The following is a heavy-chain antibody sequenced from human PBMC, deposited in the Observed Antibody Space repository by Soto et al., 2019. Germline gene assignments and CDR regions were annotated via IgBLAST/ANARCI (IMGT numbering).Heavy chain of an antibody. V-gene: IGHV1-3*01. D-gene: IGHD1-26*01. Sequence: ASVKVSCKASGYTFTSYAMHWVRQAPGQRLEWMGWINAGNGNTKYSQKFQGRVTITRDTSASTAYMELSSLRSEDTAVYYCARGIEGGGVDYYYNGMDVWGKGTAVTFSS. CDR3: ARGIEGGGVDYYYNGMDV. J-gene: IGHJ6*04. CDR2: INAGNGNT. CDR1: GYTFTSYA.